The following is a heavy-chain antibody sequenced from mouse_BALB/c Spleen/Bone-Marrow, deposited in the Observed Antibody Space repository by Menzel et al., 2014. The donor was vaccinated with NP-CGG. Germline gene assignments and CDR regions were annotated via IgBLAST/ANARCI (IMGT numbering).Heavy chain of an antibody. V-gene: IGHV1-37*01. CDR2: IHPYNGDT. Sequence: VQLQQSGPELVKPGASVKLSCRASGFSFTDYFINWVKQSHGKSLEWIGRIHPYNGDTFYNQKFKVMATLTVDKSSNTARMELLSLTSVDSAVYYCGRYGYDAMDFWGQGTSVTVSS. J-gene: IGHJ4*01. CDR3: GRYGYDAMDF. CDR1: GFSFTDYF. D-gene: IGHD1-1*02.